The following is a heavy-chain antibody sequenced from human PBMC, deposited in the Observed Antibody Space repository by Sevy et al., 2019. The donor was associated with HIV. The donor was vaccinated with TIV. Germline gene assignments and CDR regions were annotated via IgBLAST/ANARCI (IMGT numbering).Heavy chain of an antibody. CDR2: INHSGST. V-gene: IGHV4-34*01. D-gene: IGHD5-12*01. CDR3: VRGGHGYNSTIPIDY. CDR1: GGSFSGYY. Sequence: SETLSLTCAVYGGSFSGYYWSWIRQPPGKGLEWIGEINHSGSTNYNPSLKSRVTISVDTSKNQFSLKLSSVTAADTAVYYCVRGGHGYNSTIPIDYWGQGTLVTVSS. J-gene: IGHJ4*02.